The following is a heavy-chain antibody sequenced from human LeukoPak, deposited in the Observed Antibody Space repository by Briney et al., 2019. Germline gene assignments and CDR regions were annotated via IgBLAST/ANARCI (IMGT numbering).Heavy chain of an antibody. Sequence: GRSLRLSCAASGFTFSSYAMHWVRQAPGKGLEWVAVISCDGSNKYYADSVKGRFTISRDNSKNTLYLQMNSLRAEDTAVYYCARDRTRDGYNQGRVFDYWGQGTLVTVSS. D-gene: IGHD5-24*01. CDR3: ARDRTRDGYNQGRVFDY. CDR2: ISCDGSNK. V-gene: IGHV3-30-3*01. CDR1: GFTFSSYA. J-gene: IGHJ4*02.